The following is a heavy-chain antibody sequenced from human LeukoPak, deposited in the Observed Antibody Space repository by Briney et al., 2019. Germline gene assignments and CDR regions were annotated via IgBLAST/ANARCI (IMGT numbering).Heavy chain of an antibody. CDR3: ARVVLYYGSGSRYYFDY. CDR2: ISAYNGNT. CDR1: GYTFTSYG. V-gene: IGHV1-18*01. D-gene: IGHD3-10*01. J-gene: IGHJ4*02. Sequence: GALVKVSCKASGYTFTSYGISWVRQAPGQGLEWMGWISAYNGNTNYAQKLQGRVTMTTDTSTSTAYMELRSLRSDDTAVYYCARVVLYYGSGSRYYFDYWGQGTLVTVSS.